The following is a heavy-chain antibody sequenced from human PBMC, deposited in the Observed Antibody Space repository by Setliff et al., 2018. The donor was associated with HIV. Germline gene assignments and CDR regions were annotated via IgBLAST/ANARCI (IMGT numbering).Heavy chain of an antibody. CDR2: IKQDGSEK. D-gene: IGHD3-10*01. Sequence: PGGSLRLSCAASGFTFSDYWMTWVRQAPGKGLEWVANIKQDGSEKYCVDSVKGRFTISRDNAKNSLYLQMNSLGAEDTAVYYCARARGLLPYYYLDVWGKGTTVTVSS. CDR3: ARARGLLPYYYLDV. V-gene: IGHV3-7*03. CDR1: GFTFSDYW. J-gene: IGHJ6*03.